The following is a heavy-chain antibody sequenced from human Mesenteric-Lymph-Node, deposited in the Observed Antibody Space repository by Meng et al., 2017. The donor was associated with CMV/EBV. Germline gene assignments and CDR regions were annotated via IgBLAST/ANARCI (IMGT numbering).Heavy chain of an antibody. CDR3: ARGFLGDFGDLAF. Sequence: GYTFTGYSLYWVRQAPGQGLEWMGIINPSGGSTTYARKFQGRVTMTRDTSTRTVYLELSSLRSEDTAVYYCARGFLGDFGDLAFWGQGTLVTVSS. CDR1: GYTFTGYS. D-gene: IGHD4-17*01. V-gene: IGHV1-46*01. J-gene: IGHJ4*02. CDR2: INPSGGST.